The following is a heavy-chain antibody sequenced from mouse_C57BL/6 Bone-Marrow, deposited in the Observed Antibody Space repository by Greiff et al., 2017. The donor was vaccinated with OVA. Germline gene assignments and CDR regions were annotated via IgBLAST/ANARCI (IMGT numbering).Heavy chain of an antibody. CDR1: GFTFNTYA. CDR3: VREGYYGSREYFDV. Sequence: EVHLVESGGGLVQPKGSLKLSCAASGFTFNTYAMHWVRQAPGKGLEWVARIRSKSSNYATYYADSVKDRFTISRDDSQSMLYLQMNNLKTEDTAMYYCVREGYYGSREYFDVWGTGTTVTVSS. D-gene: IGHD1-1*01. CDR2: IRSKSSNYAT. V-gene: IGHV10-3*01. J-gene: IGHJ1*03.